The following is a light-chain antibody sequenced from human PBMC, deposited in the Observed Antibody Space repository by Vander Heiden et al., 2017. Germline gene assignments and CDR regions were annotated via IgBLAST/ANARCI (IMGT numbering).Light chain of an antibody. Sequence: QSALPQPASVSGSPGQSITISCTGTSSDVGSYNLVSWYQHHPGKAPKLMIYEVSKRPAGVSNRFSGSKSGNTASLTISGLQAEDEADYYCCSYAGSSTYWVFGGGTKLTVL. V-gene: IGLV2-23*02. CDR3: CSYAGSSTYWV. CDR1: SSDVGSYNL. J-gene: IGLJ3*02. CDR2: EVS.